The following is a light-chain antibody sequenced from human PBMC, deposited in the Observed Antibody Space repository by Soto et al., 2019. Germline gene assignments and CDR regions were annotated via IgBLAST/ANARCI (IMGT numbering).Light chain of an antibody. CDR3: SSRAGNNVV. V-gene: IGLV1-40*01. Sequence: QSVLTQPPSVSGAPGQRVTISCTGSSSNIGAGHDVHWYQQLPGTAPKLLIYGNGNRPSGVPDRFSGSKSGTSASLAITGLQADDEADYYCSSRAGNNVVFGGGTKLTVL. J-gene: IGLJ2*01. CDR2: GNG. CDR1: SSNIGAGHD.